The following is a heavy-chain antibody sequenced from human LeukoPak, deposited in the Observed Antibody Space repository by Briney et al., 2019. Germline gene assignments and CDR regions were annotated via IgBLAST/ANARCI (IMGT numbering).Heavy chain of an antibody. CDR2: ISSNGGST. V-gene: IGHV3-64D*09. Sequence: GGSLRLSCSASGFTFSSYAMHWVRRAPGKGLEYVSAISSNGGSTYYADSVKGRFTISRDNSKNTLYLQMSSLRAEDTAVYYCVKPYYYGSGSYAFDIWGQGTMVTVSS. CDR1: GFTFSSYA. J-gene: IGHJ3*02. D-gene: IGHD3-10*01. CDR3: VKPYYYGSGSYAFDI.